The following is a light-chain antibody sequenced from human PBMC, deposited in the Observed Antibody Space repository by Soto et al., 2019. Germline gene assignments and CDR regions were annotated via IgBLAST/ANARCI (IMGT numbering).Light chain of an antibody. CDR1: QGIRND. Sequence: AIQMTQSPSSLSASVGDRVTITCRASQGIRNDLGWYQQKPGKAPKLLIYAASTLHSGVPSRFSGSGSGTEFTLTISRLQPEDFATYYRLQDDTYPLTFGGGTKVEIK. J-gene: IGKJ4*01. CDR3: LQDDTYPLT. CDR2: AAS. V-gene: IGKV1-6*01.